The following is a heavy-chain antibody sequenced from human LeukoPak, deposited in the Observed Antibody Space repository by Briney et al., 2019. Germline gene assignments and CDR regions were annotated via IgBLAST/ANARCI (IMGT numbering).Heavy chain of an antibody. CDR1: GFTFSSYA. CDR3: AILIAVAGPATFY. CDR2: ISGSGDST. V-gene: IGHV3-23*01. D-gene: IGHD6-19*01. Sequence: GGSLRLSCAASGFTFSSYAMSWVRQAPGKGLQWVSSISGSGDSTYYADSVKGRFTISRDNSNNTLYLQMNSLRAEDKAVYYCAILIAVAGPATFYWGQGTLVTVSS. J-gene: IGHJ4*02.